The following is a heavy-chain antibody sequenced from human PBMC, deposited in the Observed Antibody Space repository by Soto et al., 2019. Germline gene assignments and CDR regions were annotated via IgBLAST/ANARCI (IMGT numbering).Heavy chain of an antibody. CDR2: ISTSGSTV. J-gene: IGHJ3*02. Sequence: EVQLVESGGGLVQPGGSLRLSCAASGFTFSIYEMNWVRQAPGKGLEWVSYISTSGSTVYNADSVQGRFTISRDNAKNSLYLQMNSLRGEDTAVYYCAREVVDDAFDIWGQVTMVTVSS. CDR1: GFTFSIYE. CDR3: AREVVDDAFDI. V-gene: IGHV3-48*03. D-gene: IGHD3-22*01.